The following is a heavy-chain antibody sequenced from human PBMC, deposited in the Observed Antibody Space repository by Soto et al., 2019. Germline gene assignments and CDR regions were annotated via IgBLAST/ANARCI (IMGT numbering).Heavy chain of an antibody. CDR2: VSGGGDTI. J-gene: IGHJ4*02. CDR3: ARDKGAFSSTRNYY. Sequence: QVQLVESGGGLVKPGGSLRLSCAASGFTFSDYYMTWIRQAPGKGLEWVSYVSGGGDTIYYADSVKGRFTISRDNAKNSLYLQMNSLRAEDTAVYYCARDKGAFSSTRNYYWGQGTLVTVSS. D-gene: IGHD6-13*01. V-gene: IGHV3-11*01. CDR1: GFTFSDYY.